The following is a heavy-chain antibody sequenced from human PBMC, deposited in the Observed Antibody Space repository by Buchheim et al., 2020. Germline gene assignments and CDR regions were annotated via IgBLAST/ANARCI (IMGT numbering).Heavy chain of an antibody. D-gene: IGHD7-27*01. V-gene: IGHV3-72*01. CDR1: GFSFSDSF. CDR3: AKLGRVGTSRRNYDYYGLDV. J-gene: IGHJ6*02. CDR2: IRDKANRYTT. Sequence: EVQLVESGGVLVQPGGSLRLSCAASGFSFSDSFMEWVRQAPGKGLEWVGRIRDKANRYTTEYAASVKGRFTISRDDSKHSLYRQMNSLNAEDTAVYYCAKLGRVGTSRRNYDYYGLDVWGQGTT.